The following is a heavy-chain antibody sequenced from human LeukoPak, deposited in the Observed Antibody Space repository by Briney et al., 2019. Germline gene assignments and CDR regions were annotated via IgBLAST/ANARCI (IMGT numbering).Heavy chain of an antibody. CDR1: GFIFSDHY. Sequence: GGSLRLSCTASGFIFSDHYMDWVRQAPGKGLEWVGRSRDKANSYTTEYAASVKGRFTISRDDAKSSLYLQVNSLKTEDTAIYYCMTEPPRAKYDSGNHRDYWGQGVLVTVSS. D-gene: IGHD4-23*01. J-gene: IGHJ4*02. V-gene: IGHV3-72*01. CDR3: MTEPPRAKYDSGNHRDY. CDR2: SRDKANSYTT.